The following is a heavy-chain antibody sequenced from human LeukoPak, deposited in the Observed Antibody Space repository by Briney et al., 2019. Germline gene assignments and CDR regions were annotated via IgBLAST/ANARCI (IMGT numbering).Heavy chain of an antibody. V-gene: IGHV1-2*02. Sequence: ASVKVSCKASGYTFTSYYMHWVRQAPGQGLEWMGWINPNSGGTNYAQKFQGRVTMTRDTSISTAYMELSRLRSDDTAVYYCARSSSGYYGYFDYWGQGTLVTVSS. D-gene: IGHD3-22*01. CDR1: GYTFTSYY. CDR3: ARSSSGYYGYFDY. J-gene: IGHJ4*02. CDR2: INPNSGGT.